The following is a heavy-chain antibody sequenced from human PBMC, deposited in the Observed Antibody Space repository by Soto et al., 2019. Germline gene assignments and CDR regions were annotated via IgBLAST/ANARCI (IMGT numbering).Heavy chain of an antibody. CDR3: ARAIGNQIDY. V-gene: IGHV1-69*13. J-gene: IGHJ4*02. CDR2: TIPVFGTS. Sequence: GASVKVSCKASGCTFSSYGISWVRQAPGQGLEWMGGTIPVFGTSNYAQKFQGRLTLTADESTSTAYMELISLRPEDTAVYYCARAIGNQIDYWGLGTLVTVSS. CDR1: GCTFSSYG. D-gene: IGHD1-1*01.